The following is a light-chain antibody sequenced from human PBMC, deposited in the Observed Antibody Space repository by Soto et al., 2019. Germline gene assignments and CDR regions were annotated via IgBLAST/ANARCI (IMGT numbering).Light chain of an antibody. CDR2: DVS. V-gene: IGLV2-14*01. CDR1: SSDVGGYNY. CDR3: SSYTSSTTEV. J-gene: IGLJ1*01. Sequence: QSALTQPASVSGSPGQSIAISCTGTSSDVGGYNYVSWYQQHPGKAPKLIIYDVSSRPSGVSNRFSGSKSGNTASLTISGLQAEDEADYYCSSYTSSTTEVFGTGTKVPVL.